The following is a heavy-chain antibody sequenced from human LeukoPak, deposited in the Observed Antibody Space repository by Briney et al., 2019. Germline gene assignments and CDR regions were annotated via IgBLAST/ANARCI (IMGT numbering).Heavy chain of an antibody. V-gene: IGHV3-23*01. J-gene: IGHJ4*02. D-gene: IGHD3-3*01. CDR1: GFTFSNFA. CDR3: AKVVYEFWSGYGY. CDR2: IGGSGDGT. Sequence: GGSLRLSCVASGFTFSNFAMNWVRQAPGKGLEWVSVIGGSGDGTHYADSVKGRFTISRDNSKNTLFLQMNSLRAEDTAVYYCAKVVYEFWSGYGYWGQGTLVTVSS.